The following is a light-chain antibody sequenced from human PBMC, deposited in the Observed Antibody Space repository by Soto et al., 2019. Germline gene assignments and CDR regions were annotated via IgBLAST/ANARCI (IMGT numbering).Light chain of an antibody. CDR2: AAS. V-gene: IGKV1-39*01. CDR1: QSISSY. CDR3: QQSYRGPLT. J-gene: IGKJ4*01. Sequence: DIQMTQSPYSLSASVGDRVTITCRASQSISSYLNWYQQKPGKAPKVLIYAASSLQSGVPSRFSGIGSGTDFTLSISSLRPEDFATYYCQQSYRGPLTCGGGTKVEIK.